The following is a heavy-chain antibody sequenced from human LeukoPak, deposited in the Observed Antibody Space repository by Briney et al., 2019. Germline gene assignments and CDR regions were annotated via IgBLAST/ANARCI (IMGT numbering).Heavy chain of an antibody. J-gene: IGHJ4*02. CDR1: GGTFSSYA. CDR3: ARGRDYYDSSGYPAPTLAPPTY. D-gene: IGHD3-22*01. Sequence: ASVEVSCKASGGTFSSYAISWVRQAPGQGLEWMGGIIPIFGTANYAQKFQGRVTITADESTSTAYMELSSLRSEDTAVYYCARGRDYYDSSGYPAPTLAPPTYWGQGTLVTVSS. CDR2: IIPIFGTA. V-gene: IGHV1-69*13.